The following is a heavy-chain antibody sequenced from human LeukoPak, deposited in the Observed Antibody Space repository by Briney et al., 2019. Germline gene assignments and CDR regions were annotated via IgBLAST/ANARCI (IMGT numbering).Heavy chain of an antibody. D-gene: IGHD4-17*01. J-gene: IGHJ5*02. CDR3: ARDFLKTTVTTYWFDP. Sequence: PGGSLRLSCAASGFTFSSYDMHWVRQAPGKGLEWVAVISYDGSNKYYADSVEGRFTISRDDSKNTLYLQMNSLRAEDTAVYYCARDFLKTTVTTYWFDPWGQGTLVTVSS. CDR1: GFTFSSYD. V-gene: IGHV3-30*01. CDR2: ISYDGSNK.